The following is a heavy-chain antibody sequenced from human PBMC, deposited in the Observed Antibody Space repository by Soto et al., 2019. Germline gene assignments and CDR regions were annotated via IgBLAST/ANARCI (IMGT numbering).Heavy chain of an antibody. Sequence: GGSLRLSCAASGFTFSSYWMSWVRQAPGKGLEWVANIKQDGSEKYYVDSVKGRFTISRDNAKNSLYLQMNSLRAEDTAVYYCARDSRLFGELFPHFDYWGQGTLVTVSS. CDR3: ARDSRLFGELFPHFDY. D-gene: IGHD3-10*01. CDR1: GFTFSSYW. J-gene: IGHJ4*02. V-gene: IGHV3-7*01. CDR2: IKQDGSEK.